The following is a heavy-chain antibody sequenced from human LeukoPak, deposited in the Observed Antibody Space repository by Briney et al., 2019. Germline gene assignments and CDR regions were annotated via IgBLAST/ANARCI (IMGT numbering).Heavy chain of an antibody. CDR2: LRASDGST. Sequence: PGGSLRLSCAASGFTFSTYAMSWVRQAPGKGLEWVSTLRASDGSTYYADSVKGRFTISRDNSKNTLYLQMNSLRAEDTAVYYCARLQQLDYWGQGTLVTVSS. V-gene: IGHV3-23*01. CDR3: ARLQQLDY. D-gene: IGHD6-13*01. J-gene: IGHJ4*02. CDR1: GFTFSTYA.